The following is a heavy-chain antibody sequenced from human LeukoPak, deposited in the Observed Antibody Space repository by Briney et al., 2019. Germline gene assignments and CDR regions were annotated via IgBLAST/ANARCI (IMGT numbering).Heavy chain of an antibody. Sequence: SETLSLTCSVSGGSISSSIYFWGWIRQPPGKGLEWIASVHSSGSSYYNPSLKSRVTISVDTSKNQLSLKLSYVTAADTAVYYCARDNSVEVSTMIIFDYWGQGTLVTVSS. CDR2: VHSSGSS. D-gene: IGHD3-16*01. V-gene: IGHV4-39*07. J-gene: IGHJ4*02. CDR3: ARDNSVEVSTMIIFDY. CDR1: GGSISSSIYF.